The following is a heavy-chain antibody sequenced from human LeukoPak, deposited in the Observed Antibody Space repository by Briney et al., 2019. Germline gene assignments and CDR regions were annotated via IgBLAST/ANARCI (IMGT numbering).Heavy chain of an antibody. V-gene: IGHV4-34*01. J-gene: IGHJ6*03. CDR1: GGSFSGYY. D-gene: IGHD2-2*01. CDR3: ARRRSAAMLFFYYYMDV. Sequence: PSETLSLTCAVYGGSFSGYYWSWIRQPPGKGLEWIGEINHSGSTNYNPSLKSRVTISVDTSKNQFSLKLSSVTAADTAVYYCARRRSAAMLFFYYYMDVWGKGTTVTVSS. CDR2: INHSGST.